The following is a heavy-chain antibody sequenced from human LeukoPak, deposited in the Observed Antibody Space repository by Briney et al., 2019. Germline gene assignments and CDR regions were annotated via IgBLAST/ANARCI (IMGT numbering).Heavy chain of an antibody. CDR1: GGSISSYY. CDR3: ARGITMVRGPAGPRNYYHYMDV. D-gene: IGHD3-10*01. J-gene: IGHJ6*03. Sequence: SETLSLTCTVSGGSISSYYWSWIRQPPGKGLEWIGYIYYSGSTNYNPSLKSRVTISVDTSKNQFSLKLSSVTAADTAVYYCARGITMVRGPAGPRNYYHYMDVWGKGTTVTISS. V-gene: IGHV4-59*01. CDR2: IYYSGST.